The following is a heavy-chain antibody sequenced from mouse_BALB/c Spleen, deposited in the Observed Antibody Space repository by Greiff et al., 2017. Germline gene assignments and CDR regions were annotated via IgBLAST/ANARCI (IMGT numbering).Heavy chain of an antibody. CDR2: INPNNGGT. J-gene: IGHJ1*01. CDR3: ARNYGSSYDWYFDV. Sequence: EVKLVESGPELVKPGASVKISCKTSGYTFTEYTMHWVKQSHGKSLEWIGGINPNNGGTSYNQKFKGKATLTVDKSSSTAYMELRSLTSEDSAVYYCARNYGSSYDWYFDVWGAGTTVTVSS. CDR1: GYTFTEYT. D-gene: IGHD1-1*01. V-gene: IGHV1-18*01.